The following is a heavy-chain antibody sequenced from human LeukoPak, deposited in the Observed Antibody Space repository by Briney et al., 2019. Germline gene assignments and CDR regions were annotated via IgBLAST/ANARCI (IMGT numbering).Heavy chain of an antibody. CDR2: ISYDGSNK. J-gene: IGHJ1*01. CDR1: GFTFSSYS. CDR3: ARGSGVSGTYGSYFQH. V-gene: IGHV3-30*03. D-gene: IGHD3-10*01. Sequence: GGSLRLSCAASGFTFSSYSMNWVRQAPGKGPEWVAVISYDGSNKYYADSVEGRFTISRDSAWNTLYLQMNSLRAEDTAVYYCARGSGVSGTYGSYFQHWGQGTPVNVSP.